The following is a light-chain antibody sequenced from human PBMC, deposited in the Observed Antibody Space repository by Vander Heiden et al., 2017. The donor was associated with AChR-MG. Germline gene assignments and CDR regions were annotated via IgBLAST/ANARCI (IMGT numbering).Light chain of an antibody. CDR3: QAWDDTTVL. J-gene: IGLJ2*01. Sequence: SSELAQPPSVSVSPGQTASITCFGDKFGDKYASWYHQKPGQSPVLVIYTDRQPRSGIPERFSGSNSGNTATLTISATQPMDGDDYYCQAWDDTTVLFGGGTKLTVL. CDR2: TDR. CDR1: KFGDKY. V-gene: IGLV3-1*01.